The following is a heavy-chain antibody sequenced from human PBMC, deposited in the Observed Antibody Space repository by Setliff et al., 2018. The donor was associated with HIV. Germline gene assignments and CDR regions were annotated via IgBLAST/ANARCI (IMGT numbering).Heavy chain of an antibody. V-gene: IGHV4-34*01. CDR3: ARSSIAARAPRRLRYYYGMDV. Sequence: KTSETLSLTCAVYGGSFSGYYWSWIRQPPGKGLEWIGEINHSGSTNYNPSLKSRVTISVDTSKNQFSLKLSSVTAADTAVYYCARSSIAARAPRRLRYYYGMDVWGQGTTVTVSS. CDR2: INHSGST. CDR1: GGSFSGYY. J-gene: IGHJ6*02. D-gene: IGHD6-6*01.